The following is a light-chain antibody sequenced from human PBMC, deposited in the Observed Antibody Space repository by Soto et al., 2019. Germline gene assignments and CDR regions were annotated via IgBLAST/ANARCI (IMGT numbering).Light chain of an antibody. Sequence: QSVLTQPASVSGSPGQSITISCTGTSSDVGGYNYVSWSQQHPGKAPKLVIYEVSNRPSGVSNRFSGSKSGNTASLTISGLQAEDEADYYCFSFTRSSTWVFGGGTKVTVL. CDR1: SSDVGGYNY. J-gene: IGLJ3*02. CDR3: FSFTRSSTWV. CDR2: EVS. V-gene: IGLV2-14*01.